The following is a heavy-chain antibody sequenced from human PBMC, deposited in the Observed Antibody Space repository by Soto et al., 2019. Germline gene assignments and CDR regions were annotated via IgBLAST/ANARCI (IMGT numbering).Heavy chain of an antibody. CDR3: ARVTSMARAFDI. Sequence: EGSLXLSCAASGFTFSDYYMTWIRQAPGKGLEWVSYISSSGNTMPYADSVKGRFTISRDNAKNSLYLQMNSLRAEDTAVYYYARVTSMARAFDIWGQGTMVTVSS. CDR2: ISSSGNTM. V-gene: IGHV3-11*01. J-gene: IGHJ3*02. CDR1: GFTFSDYY.